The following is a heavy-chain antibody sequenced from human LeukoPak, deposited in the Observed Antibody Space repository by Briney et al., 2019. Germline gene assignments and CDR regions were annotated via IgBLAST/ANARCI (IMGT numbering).Heavy chain of an antibody. Sequence: ASVKVSCKASGYTFTGYYMHWVRQAPGQGLEWMGWINPNSGGTNYAQKFQGRVTMTRDTSISTAYMELSRLRSDDTAVYYCASGGSLRFLEWSYFDYWGQGTLVTVSS. J-gene: IGHJ4*02. V-gene: IGHV1-2*02. CDR2: INPNSGGT. CDR3: ASGGSLRFLEWSYFDY. CDR1: GYTFTGYY. D-gene: IGHD3-3*01.